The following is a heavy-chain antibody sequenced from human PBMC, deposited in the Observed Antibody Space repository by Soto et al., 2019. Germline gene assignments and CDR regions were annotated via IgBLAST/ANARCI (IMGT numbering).Heavy chain of an antibody. CDR1: GGSFSGYY. CDR2: INHSGST. J-gene: IGHJ6*02. CDR3: ASRYCSSTRCYTTRLKKYYYYGMDV. Sequence: TSETLSLTCAVYGGSFSGYYWSWIRQPPGKGLEWIGEINHSGSTNYNPSLKSRVTISVDTSKNQFSLKLSSVTAADTAVYYCASRYCSSTRCYTTRLKKYYYYGMDVWGQGTTVTVSS. D-gene: IGHD2-2*02. V-gene: IGHV4-34*01.